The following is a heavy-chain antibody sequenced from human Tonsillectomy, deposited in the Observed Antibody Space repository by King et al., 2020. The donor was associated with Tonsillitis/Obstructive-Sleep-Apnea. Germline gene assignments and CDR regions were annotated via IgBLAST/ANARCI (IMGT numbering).Heavy chain of an antibody. CDR2: ISNDGSNE. J-gene: IGHJ3*02. D-gene: IGHD6-19*01. Sequence: QVQLVESGGGVVQPGRSLRLSCAASGFTFSSYAMHWVRQAPGKGLEWVALISNDGSNEYYTDSVKGRFTISRDNSKNTLYLQMSSLRAEDTAVFYCARGRSGGWYENAFDIWAKGQWSPSLQ. V-gene: IGHV3-30*10. CDR3: ARGRSGGWYENAFDI. CDR1: GFTFSSYA.